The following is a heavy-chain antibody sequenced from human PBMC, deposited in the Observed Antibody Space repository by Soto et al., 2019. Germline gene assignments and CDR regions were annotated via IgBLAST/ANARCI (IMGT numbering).Heavy chain of an antibody. J-gene: IGHJ4*02. V-gene: IGHV1-18*01. CDR3: ARDIGFDIEY. CDR1: GYTFNAFG. CDR2: IYSKAGTI. Sequence: QVQLVQSGAEVQKPGASVKVSCKTSGYTFNAFGITWVRQAPGLGLEWLGWIYSKAGTINFAPSFQGRAIMTTDTSTSTAYMEFSSLTLSDSDVYFCARDIGFDIEYWGQGTLVTV. D-gene: IGHD5-12*01.